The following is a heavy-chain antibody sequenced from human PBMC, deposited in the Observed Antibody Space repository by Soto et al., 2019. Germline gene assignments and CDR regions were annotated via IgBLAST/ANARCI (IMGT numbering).Heavy chain of an antibody. V-gene: IGHV3-30*18. CDR1: GFTFSSYG. CDR3: AKIAGAPISHRYYYYGMDV. Sequence: SLRLSCAASGFTFSSYGMHWVRQAPGKGLEWVAVISYDGSNKYYADSVKGRFTISRDNSKNTLYLQMNSLRAEDTAVYYCAKIAGAPISHRYYYYGMDVWGQVTTFTVSS. CDR2: ISYDGSNK. D-gene: IGHD6-19*01. J-gene: IGHJ6*02.